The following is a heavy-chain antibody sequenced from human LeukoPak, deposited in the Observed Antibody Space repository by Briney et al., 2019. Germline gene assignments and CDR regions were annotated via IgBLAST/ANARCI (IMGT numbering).Heavy chain of an antibody. D-gene: IGHD3-16*01. Sequence: GGSLRLSCAASGFSFSSYGMHWVRQAPGKGLEWVAVISYDGSNKYYADSVKGRFTISRDNSKNTLYVQMNSLRAEDTAVYYCARTYAYDATGDRGHWGQGTLVTVSS. J-gene: IGHJ4*02. V-gene: IGHV3-30*03. CDR1: GFSFSSYG. CDR2: ISYDGSNK. CDR3: ARTYAYDATGDRGH.